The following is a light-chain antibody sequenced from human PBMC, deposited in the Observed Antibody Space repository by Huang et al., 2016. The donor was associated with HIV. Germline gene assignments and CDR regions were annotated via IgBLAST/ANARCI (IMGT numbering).Light chain of an antibody. CDR2: SAS. CDR1: QTIGIY. CDR3: QQSFTTPYT. Sequence: DIQMTQHPSSLSESVGDRVTITCRASQTIGIYLNWYQQKPGKSPDLLIHSASTLQSGVPSRCSGSGSGAVFALTISGLQPEDFATYYCQQSFTTPYTFGQGTKLDIK. V-gene: IGKV1-39*01. J-gene: IGKJ2*01.